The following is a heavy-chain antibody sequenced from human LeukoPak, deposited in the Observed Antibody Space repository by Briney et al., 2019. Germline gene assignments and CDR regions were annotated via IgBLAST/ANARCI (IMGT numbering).Heavy chain of an antibody. CDR2: INPNSGGT. V-gene: IGHV1-2*02. CDR3: ARAWGERYFDWLLYNDY. J-gene: IGHJ4*02. Sequence: ASVKVSCKASGYTFTGYYMHWVRQAPGQGLEWMGWINPNSGGTNYAQKFQGRVTMTRDTSISTAYMELSRLRSDDTAVYYCARAWGERYFDWLLYNDYWGQGTLVTVSS. CDR1: GYTFTGYY. D-gene: IGHD3-9*01.